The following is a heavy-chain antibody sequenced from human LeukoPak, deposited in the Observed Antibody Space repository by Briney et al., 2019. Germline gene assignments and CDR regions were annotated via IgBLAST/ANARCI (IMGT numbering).Heavy chain of an antibody. D-gene: IGHD6-13*01. Sequence: SETPSLTCTVSVGPISSYYWSWIRQPPGKGLEWIGYIYYSGSTNYNPSLKSRVTISVDTSKNQFSLKLSSVTAADTAVYYCARVSSWDTLDYWGQGTLVTVSS. CDR3: ARVSSWDTLDY. CDR1: VGPISSYY. J-gene: IGHJ4*02. V-gene: IGHV4-59*01. CDR2: IYYSGST.